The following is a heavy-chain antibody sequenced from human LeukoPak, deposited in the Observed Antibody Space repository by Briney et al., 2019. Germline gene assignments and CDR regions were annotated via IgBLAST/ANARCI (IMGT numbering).Heavy chain of an antibody. J-gene: IGHJ6*03. V-gene: IGHV1-2*02. Sequence: ASVKVSCKASGYTFTGYYMHWVRQAPGQGLEWMGWINPNRGGTNYAQKFQGRVIMTRDTSTSTAYMELTRLRSDDTAVYYCAKDRYGDYEAPFHYYMEVWGKGTAVTVSS. CDR3: AKDRYGDYEAPFHYYMEV. D-gene: IGHD5-12*01. CDR2: INPNRGGT. CDR1: GYTFTGYY.